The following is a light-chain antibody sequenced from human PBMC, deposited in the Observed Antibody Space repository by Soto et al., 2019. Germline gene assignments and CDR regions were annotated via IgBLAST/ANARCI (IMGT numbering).Light chain of an antibody. V-gene: IGLV2-14*01. CDR2: EVS. Sequence: QSALTQPASVSGSPGQSITISCTVTSSDGGGYNYGSWYQQHPGKAPKLMIYEVSNRPSGVSNRFSGSKSGNTASLTISGLQAEDEADYYCSSYTSSSTYVFGTGTKVTVL. J-gene: IGLJ1*01. CDR3: SSYTSSSTYV. CDR1: SSDGGGYNY.